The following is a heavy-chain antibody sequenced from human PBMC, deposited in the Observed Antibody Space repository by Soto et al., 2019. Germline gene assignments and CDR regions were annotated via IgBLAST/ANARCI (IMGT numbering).Heavy chain of an antibody. Sequence: EVVLLESGGGLVQPGGSLRLSCEASGVAFSFYSMSWVRQAPGKGLEWVASISGNGGTTYYAASGKGRFTFSRDNSKNTVYLQMNSLRGEDTAVYYCAKDRGGFTSGWEFFDFWGQGTLVTVSS. V-gene: IGHV3-23*01. J-gene: IGHJ4*02. CDR1: GVAFSFYS. CDR2: ISGNGGTT. D-gene: IGHD6-19*01. CDR3: AKDRGGFTSGWEFFDF.